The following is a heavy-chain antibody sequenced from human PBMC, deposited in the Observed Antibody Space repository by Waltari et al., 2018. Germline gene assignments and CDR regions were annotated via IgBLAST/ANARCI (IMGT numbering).Heavy chain of an antibody. D-gene: IGHD6-13*01. Sequence: QLQLQESGPGLVKPSETLSLTCTVSGGSISSSSYYWGWIRQPPGKGLEWIWSIYYSGSTYYNPSLKSRVTISVDTSKNQFSLKLSSVTAADTAVYYCARAGYSSSWGPFDYYYGMDVWGQGTTVTVSS. CDR2: IYYSGST. J-gene: IGHJ6*02. V-gene: IGHV4-39*01. CDR1: GGSISSSSYY. CDR3: ARAGYSSSWGPFDYYYGMDV.